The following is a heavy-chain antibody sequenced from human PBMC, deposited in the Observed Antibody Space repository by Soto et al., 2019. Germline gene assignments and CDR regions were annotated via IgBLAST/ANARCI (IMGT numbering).Heavy chain of an antibody. CDR3: ARHGDGYNFRRYFEY. CDR2: IIPIFGTA. D-gene: IGHD5-12*01. J-gene: IGHJ4*02. Sequence: GASVKVSCKASGGTFSSYAISWVRQAPGQGLEWMGGIIPIFGTANYAQKFQGRVTITADEYKSTAYMELSNLRSEDTAVYYCARHGDGYNFRRYFEYWGQGTLVTVSS. V-gene: IGHV1-69*13. CDR1: GGTFSSYA.